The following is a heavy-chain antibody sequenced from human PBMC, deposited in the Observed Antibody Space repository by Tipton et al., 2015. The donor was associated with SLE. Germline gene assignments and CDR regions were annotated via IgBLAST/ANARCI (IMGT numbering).Heavy chain of an antibody. D-gene: IGHD6-6*01. CDR2: IYYSGST. V-gene: IGHV4-61*05. CDR1: GGSISSSSYY. CDR3: ARVGSSHYYYYYYLDV. Sequence: TLSLTCTVSGGSISSSSYYWGWIRQPPGKGLEWIGYIYYSGSTNYNPSLKSRVTISVDRSKNHFSLKLSSVTAADTAVYYCARVGSSHYYYYYYLDVWGKGATVTVSS. J-gene: IGHJ6*03.